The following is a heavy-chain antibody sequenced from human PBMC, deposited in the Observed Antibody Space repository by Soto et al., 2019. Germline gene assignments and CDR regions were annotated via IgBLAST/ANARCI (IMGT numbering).Heavy chain of an antibody. CDR2: ISSSSSYI. J-gene: IGHJ4*02. D-gene: IGHD6-13*01. CDR1: GFTFSSYS. Sequence: GGSLRLSCAASGFTFSSYSMNWVRQAPGKGLEWVSFISSSSSYIYYADSVKGRFTISRDNAKNSLYLQMNSLRAEDTAGYYCARDRIAGAEVYDYWGQGTLVTVSS. V-gene: IGHV3-21*01. CDR3: ARDRIAGAEVYDY.